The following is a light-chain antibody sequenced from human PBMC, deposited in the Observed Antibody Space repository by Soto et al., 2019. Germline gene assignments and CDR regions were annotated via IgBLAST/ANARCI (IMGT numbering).Light chain of an antibody. J-gene: IGLJ2*01. Sequence: QSALTQPPSVSGSPGQSVTISCTGTSSDVGGYNFVSWYQQHPGKAPKLIIYEVSERPSGVPDRFSGSKSGNTASLTISGLQTEDEGDYYCCSYAGSNIVVFGGGTKLTVL. CDR3: CSYAGSNIVV. CDR2: EVS. CDR1: SSDVGGYNF. V-gene: IGLV2-11*01.